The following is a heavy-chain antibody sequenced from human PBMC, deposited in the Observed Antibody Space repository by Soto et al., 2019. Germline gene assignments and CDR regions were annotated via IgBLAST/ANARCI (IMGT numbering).Heavy chain of an antibody. D-gene: IGHD5-12*01. CDR3: ARHHGPTTSENWLDP. CDR2: ISTYSGDT. CDR1: GYTFFTYD. V-gene: IGHV1-18*01. J-gene: IGHJ5*02. Sequence: QVHLVQSGVEVKTPGASVKVSCQASGYTFFTYDISWVRQAPGQGLERMGWISTYSGDTKYAQKFQGRVTMTTDTSTTTAYLELRSLRSDDTAVYYCARHHGPTTSENWLDPWGQGTLVTVSS.